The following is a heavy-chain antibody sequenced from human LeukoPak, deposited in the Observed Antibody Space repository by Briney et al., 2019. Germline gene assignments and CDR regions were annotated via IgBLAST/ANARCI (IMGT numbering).Heavy chain of an antibody. Sequence: GESLKISCKGSGYSFTSYWIGWVRQMPGKGLEWMGIIYPGGSDTRYSPSFQGQVTISADKSISTAYLQWSSLKASDTAMYYCARAYCGGDCYGGYYYGMDVWGQGTTVTVSS. CDR2: IYPGGSDT. J-gene: IGHJ6*02. V-gene: IGHV5-51*01. CDR3: ARAYCGGDCYGGYYYGMDV. D-gene: IGHD2-21*02. CDR1: GYSFTSYW.